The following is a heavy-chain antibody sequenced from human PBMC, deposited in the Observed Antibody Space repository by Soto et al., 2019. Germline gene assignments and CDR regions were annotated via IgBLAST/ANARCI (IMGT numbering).Heavy chain of an antibody. CDR2: IIPILDIP. Sequence: QVQLVQSGAEVKKPGSSVKVSCKASGGTFSRYTFTWVRQAPGQGLEWMGRIIPILDIPNYAQNFQGRVTITAEKSTGTAYMELSSLRYDDTAVYYCASHFTGVLVLGTSPPGGDNYGWDVWGQGTTVTVSS. CDR1: GGTFSRYT. D-gene: IGHD2-8*02. CDR3: ASHFTGVLVLGTSPPGGDNYGWDV. V-gene: IGHV1-69*02. J-gene: IGHJ6*02.